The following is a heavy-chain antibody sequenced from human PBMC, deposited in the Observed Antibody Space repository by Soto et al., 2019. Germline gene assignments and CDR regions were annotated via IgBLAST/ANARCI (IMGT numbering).Heavy chain of an antibody. D-gene: IGHD2-15*01. V-gene: IGHV1-24*01. CDR1: GYTLTELS. CDR3: VVVVAATGGGFFDY. Sequence: ASVKVSCKVSGYTLTELSMHWVLQAPGKGLEWMGGFDPEDGETIYAQKFQGRVTMTEDTSTDTAYMELSSLRSEDTAVYYCVVVVAATGGGFFDYWGQGTLVTVSS. CDR2: FDPEDGET. J-gene: IGHJ4*02.